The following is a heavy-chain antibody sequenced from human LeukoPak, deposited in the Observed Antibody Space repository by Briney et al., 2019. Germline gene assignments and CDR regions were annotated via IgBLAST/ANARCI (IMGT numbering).Heavy chain of an antibody. CDR2: MRSMDDGR. V-gene: IGHV3-23*01. Sequence: PRGSLTPSCAPAASSFTRYAMSWVRQAPGKGMGWVSAMRSMDDGRFYGTSVRGRSTISRDTSARTPCLQIDRLRAAGASVYYCAKAPVTSCRGAFCYPFAYWGQGTLVTVSS. CDR3: AKAPVTSCRGAFCYPFAY. CDR1: ASSFTRYA. D-gene: IGHD2-15*01. J-gene: IGHJ4*02.